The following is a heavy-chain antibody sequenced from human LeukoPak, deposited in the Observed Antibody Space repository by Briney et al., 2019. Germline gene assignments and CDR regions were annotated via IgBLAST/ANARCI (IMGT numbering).Heavy chain of an antibody. CDR3: AKVHNDDY. Sequence: GGSPRLSCAASGFTFSSDGMHWVRQAPGKGLEWVAFIRYDGSNKYYADSVEGRFTISRDNSKNTLYLQMNSLRAEDTAVYYCAKVHNDDYWGQGTLVTVSS. CDR1: GFTFSSDG. J-gene: IGHJ4*02. D-gene: IGHD1-1*01. V-gene: IGHV3-30*02. CDR2: IRYDGSNK.